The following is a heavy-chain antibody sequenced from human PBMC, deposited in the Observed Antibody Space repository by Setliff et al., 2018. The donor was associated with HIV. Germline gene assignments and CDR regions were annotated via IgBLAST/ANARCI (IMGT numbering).Heavy chain of an antibody. V-gene: IGHV4-59*02. CDR3: ARFPLLHKNAFDI. J-gene: IGHJ3*02. D-gene: IGHD2-15*01. CDR1: GGSVSSNY. CDR2: IYYSGST. Sequence: SETLSLTCTVSGGSVSSNYWSWMRQPPGKGLEWIGHIYYSGSTNYNPSLKSRVTISVDTSRSQFSLNLSSVTAADTAVYYCARFPLLHKNAFDIWGQGTMVTVSS.